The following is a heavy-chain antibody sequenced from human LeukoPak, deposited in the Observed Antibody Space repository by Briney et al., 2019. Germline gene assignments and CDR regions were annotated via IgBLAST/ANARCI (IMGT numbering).Heavy chain of an antibody. Sequence: GGSLRLSCAASGFTFSIYGMNWVRQAPGKGLECVTKIGYDGSSKFYGESVKGRFIISRDNSKNTLYLQMNSLRAEDTAVYYCAKVLPGSRGSISCPFDYWGPGTLVTVSS. D-gene: IGHD2-2*01. CDR3: AKVLPGSRGSISCPFDY. CDR2: IGYDGSSK. CDR1: GFTFSIYG. V-gene: IGHV3-30*02. J-gene: IGHJ4*02.